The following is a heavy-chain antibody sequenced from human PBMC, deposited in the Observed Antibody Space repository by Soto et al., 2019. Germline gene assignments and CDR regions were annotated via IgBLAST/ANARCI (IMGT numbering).Heavy chain of an antibody. CDR3: VSTYYTATSGPFDY. CDR2: IYYSGTT. D-gene: IGHD3-22*01. V-gene: IGHV4-31*01. CDR1: GDSISSGGYY. Sequence: PSETLSLTCTVSGDSISSGGYYWSWIRHHPGTGLEWIGYIYYSGTTYYKPSLESQVNNSADMSENQYSLKVNSITVADTAVYYCVSTYYTATSGPFDYWGQGTLVT. J-gene: IGHJ4*02.